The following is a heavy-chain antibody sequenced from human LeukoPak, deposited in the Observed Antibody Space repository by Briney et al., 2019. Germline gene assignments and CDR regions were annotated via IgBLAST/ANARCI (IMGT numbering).Heavy chain of an antibody. J-gene: IGHJ4*02. CDR3: AKDNRRAHYFDY. CDR2: ISGSGGST. CDR1: GFTFSSYA. V-gene: IGHV3-23*01. Sequence: PGGSLRLSCAASGFTFSSYAMSWVHQAPGKGLEWVSAISGSGGSTYYADSVKGRFTISRDNSKNTLYLQMNSLRAEDAAVYYCAKDNRRAHYFDYWGQGTLVTVSS.